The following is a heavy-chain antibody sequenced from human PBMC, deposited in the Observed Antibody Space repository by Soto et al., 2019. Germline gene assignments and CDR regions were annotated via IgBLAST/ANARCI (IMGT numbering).Heavy chain of an antibody. D-gene: IGHD6-19*01. CDR3: ARDEGSAWYFDY. V-gene: IGHV3-48*03. J-gene: IGHJ4*02. CDR1: GFSFSSYE. Sequence: GSLRLSCAASGFSFSSYEMVWVRQSPGKGLEWISYIDSSVGATYYADSVKGRFTISRDTAKNSLLLQMDGLRADDTGVYYCARDEGSAWYFDYWRRGTLVTVSS. CDR2: IDSSVGAT.